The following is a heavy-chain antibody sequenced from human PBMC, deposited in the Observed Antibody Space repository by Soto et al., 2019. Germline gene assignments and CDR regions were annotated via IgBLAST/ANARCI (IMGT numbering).Heavy chain of an antibody. Sequence: SETLSLTCTVSGGSISGGDYYGSWIRQHPGKGLEWIGYMYNTGSTVYNPSFKSRVTISVDTSKNQFSLKLNSVTAADTAVYYCARDLWGYCGTDCYPLDVWGQGTTVTVS. CDR3: ARDLWGYCGTDCYPLDV. V-gene: IGHV4-61*08. CDR2: MYNTGST. D-gene: IGHD2-21*02. J-gene: IGHJ6*02. CDR1: GGSISGGDYY.